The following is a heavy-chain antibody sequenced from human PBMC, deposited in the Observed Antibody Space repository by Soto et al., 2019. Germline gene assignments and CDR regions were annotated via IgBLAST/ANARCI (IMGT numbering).Heavy chain of an antibody. CDR3: ARLVTRTQYYFDF. J-gene: IGHJ4*02. CDR1: GGSSTTINHS. CDR2: IFYNGIT. V-gene: IGHV4-39*02. D-gene: IGHD3-10*01. Sequence: PSETLSLTSTVAGGSSTTINHSLGWSRQSPGQGREWIGNIFYNGITCYNPSLKIRVATSADTSKNHFPLKLRSVTVADTAVYSCARLVTRTQYYFDFCGRGSLVTVSS.